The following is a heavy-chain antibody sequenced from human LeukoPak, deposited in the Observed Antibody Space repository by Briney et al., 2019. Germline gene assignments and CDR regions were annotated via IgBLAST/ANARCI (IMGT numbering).Heavy chain of an antibody. J-gene: IGHJ3*01. CDR2: INPSGGST. V-gene: IGHV1-46*01. Sequence: ASVKVSCKASGYTFTSYYMHWVRQAPGQGLEWMGIINPSGGSTSYAQKFQGRVTMTRDTSTSTVYMELSSLRSEYTAVYYCARGRRPQGRYFDWLSDTFDLWGQGTMVTVSS. CDR1: GYTFTSYY. CDR3: ARGRRPQGRYFDWLSDTFDL. D-gene: IGHD3-9*01.